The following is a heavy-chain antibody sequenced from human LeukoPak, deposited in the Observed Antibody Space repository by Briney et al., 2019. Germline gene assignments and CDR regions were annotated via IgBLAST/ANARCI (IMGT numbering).Heavy chain of an antibody. Sequence: QPGGPLRLSCAASGFTFSSYAMHWVRQAPGKGLEWVAVISYGGSNKYYADSVKGRFTISRDNSKNTLYLQMNSLRAEDTAVYYCARDRYSSGWSLDYWGQGTLVTVSS. V-gene: IGHV3-30-3*01. CDR3: ARDRYSSGWSLDY. D-gene: IGHD6-19*01. CDR1: GFTFSSYA. J-gene: IGHJ4*02. CDR2: ISYGGSNK.